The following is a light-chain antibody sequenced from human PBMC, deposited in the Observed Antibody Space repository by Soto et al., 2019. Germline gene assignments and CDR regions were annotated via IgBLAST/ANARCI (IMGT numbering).Light chain of an antibody. CDR2: DVS. Sequence: QSALTQAASVSGAPRQSITISCTGASSDVGGFDHVSWYQQHPGKVPRLLIYDVSSRPSGVSDRFSGSKSGNTASLTISWLQAEDEADYYCNSFATTNTYVFGTGTKVTVL. CDR1: SSDVGGFDH. V-gene: IGLV2-14*03. J-gene: IGLJ1*01. CDR3: NSFATTNTYV.